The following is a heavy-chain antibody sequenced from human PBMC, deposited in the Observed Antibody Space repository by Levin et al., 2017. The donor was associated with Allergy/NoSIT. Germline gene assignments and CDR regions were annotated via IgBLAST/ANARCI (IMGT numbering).Heavy chain of an antibody. Sequence: GGSLRLSCAASGFTFTSYAMHWVRQAPGKGLEWLAAISYDGSTTYYADSVKGRFTISRDNSKNTLYLQSAMDSLRAEDTAVYYCARSRVVVNYFDYWGQGTLVTVSS. CDR2: ISYDGSTT. CDR1: GFTFTSYA. D-gene: IGHD2-15*01. J-gene: IGHJ4*02. V-gene: IGHV3-30*04. CDR3: ARSRVVVNYFDY.